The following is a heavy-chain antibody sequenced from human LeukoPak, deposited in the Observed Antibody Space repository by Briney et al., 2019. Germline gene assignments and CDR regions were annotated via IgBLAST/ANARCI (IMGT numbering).Heavy chain of an antibody. J-gene: IGHJ4*02. V-gene: IGHV1-2*02. CDR1: GYTFTGYY. D-gene: IGHD2-2*01. CDR2: INPNSGGT. Sequence: EASVKVSCKASGYTFTGYYMHWVRQAPGQGLEWMAWINPNSGGTYYAQNFHDRITMTRDTSIGTAYMELSRLRSDDTAIYYCARANALYCSSTSCLFDYWGQGTLVTVSS. CDR3: ARANALYCSSTSCLFDY.